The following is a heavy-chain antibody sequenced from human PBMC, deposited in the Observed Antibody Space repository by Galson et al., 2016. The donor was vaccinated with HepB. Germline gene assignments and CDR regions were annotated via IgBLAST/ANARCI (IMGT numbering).Heavy chain of an antibody. Sequence: ETLSLTCTVSGGSISRSSYYWSWIRQPPVKGLEWIGYIYYSGSTNYNPSLKSRVTISADTSKNQFSLKLSSVTAADTAVYYCARVAAVGMVDYWGQGTLVTVSS. CDR3: ARVAAVGMVDY. J-gene: IGHJ4*02. V-gene: IGHV4-61*01. CDR1: GGSISRSSYY. D-gene: IGHD6-13*01. CDR2: IYYSGST.